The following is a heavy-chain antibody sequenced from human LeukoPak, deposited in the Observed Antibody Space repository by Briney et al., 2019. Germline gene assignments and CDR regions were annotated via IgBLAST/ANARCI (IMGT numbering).Heavy chain of an antibody. Sequence: SETLSLTCTVSGGSISSYYWSWIRQPPGKGLEWIGYIYYSGSTNYNPSLKSRVTISVDTSKNQFSLKLSSVTAADTAVYYCAGTYYDFWSGYRDAYYGMDVWGQGTTVTVSS. CDR3: AGTYYDFWSGYRDAYYGMDV. CDR2: IYYSGST. J-gene: IGHJ6*02. D-gene: IGHD3-3*01. V-gene: IGHV4-59*01. CDR1: GGSISSYY.